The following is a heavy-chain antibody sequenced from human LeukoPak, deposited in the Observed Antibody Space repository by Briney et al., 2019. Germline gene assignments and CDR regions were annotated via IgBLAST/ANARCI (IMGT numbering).Heavy chain of an antibody. J-gene: IGHJ4*02. V-gene: IGHV3-48*03. CDR2: ISSDDDTI. Sequence: GSLRLSSAHSRVSLSSYEMSWVRPTPGEGVEWVSYISSDDDTIYYADSVKGRYTISRDNPKKSLYLQMNSLRAAETGVYYCVRKRIRGLDNCGQGALVTVPS. CDR1: RVSLSSYE. CDR3: VRKRIRGLDN. D-gene: IGHD3-10*01.